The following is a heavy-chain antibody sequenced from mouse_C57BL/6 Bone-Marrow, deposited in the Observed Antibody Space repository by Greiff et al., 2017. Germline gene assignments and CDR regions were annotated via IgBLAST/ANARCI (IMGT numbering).Heavy chain of an antibody. CDR3: ARCRLKLEGDY. Sequence: QVQLQQSGAELVRPGTSVKVSCKASGYAFTNYLIEWVKQRPGQGLEWIGVINPGSGGTNYNEKFKGKATLTADKSSSTAYMQLSRLTSEDSAVYFCARCRLKLEGDYWGQGTSVTVTS. D-gene: IGHD3-2*02. CDR2: INPGSGGT. CDR1: GYAFTNYL. J-gene: IGHJ4*01. V-gene: IGHV1-54*01.